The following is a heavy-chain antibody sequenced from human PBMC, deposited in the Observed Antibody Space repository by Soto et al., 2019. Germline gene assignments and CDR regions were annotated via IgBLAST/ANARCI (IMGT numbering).Heavy chain of an antibody. Sequence: GGSLRLSCAASGFTFSSYGMHWVRQAPGKGLEWVAVIWYDGSNKYYADSVKGRFTISRDNSKNTLYLQMNSLRAEDTAVYYCARDVGLRRYCSSTSCPGRAIEIWGQGTMVTGS. J-gene: IGHJ3*02. CDR1: GFTFSSYG. CDR3: ARDVGLRRYCSSTSCPGRAIEI. V-gene: IGHV3-33*01. D-gene: IGHD2-2*01. CDR2: IWYDGSNK.